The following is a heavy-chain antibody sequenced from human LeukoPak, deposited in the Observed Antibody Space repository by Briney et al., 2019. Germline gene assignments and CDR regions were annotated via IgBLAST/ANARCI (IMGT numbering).Heavy chain of an antibody. CDR3: AREVTAMVLVG. Sequence: GGSLRLPCAASGFTFSSYSMNWVRQAPGKGLEWVSSISSSSSYIYYADSVKGRFTISRDNAKNSLYLQMNSLRAEDTAVYYCAREVTAMVLVGWGQGTLVTVSS. J-gene: IGHJ4*02. CDR2: ISSSSSYI. V-gene: IGHV3-21*01. CDR1: GFTFSSYS. D-gene: IGHD5-18*01.